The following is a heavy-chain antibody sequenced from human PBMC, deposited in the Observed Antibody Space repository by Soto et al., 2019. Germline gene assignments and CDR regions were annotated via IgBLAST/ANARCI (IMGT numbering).Heavy chain of an antibody. D-gene: IGHD3-10*01. CDR1: GFTFSSYA. CDR3: AAGFGELSNLFDY. CDR2: ISGSGGST. Sequence: SLRLSCAASGFTFSSYAMSWVRQAPGKGLEWVSAISGSGGSTYYADSVKGRFTISRDNSKNTLYLQMNGMRAEDTAVYYCAAGFGELSNLFDYWGQGTLVTVSS. J-gene: IGHJ4*02. V-gene: IGHV3-23*01.